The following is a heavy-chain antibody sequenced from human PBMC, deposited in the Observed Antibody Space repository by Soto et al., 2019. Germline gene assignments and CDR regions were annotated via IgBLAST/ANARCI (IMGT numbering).Heavy chain of an antibody. V-gene: IGHV4-31*03. CDR1: GGSTSSGGYY. D-gene: IGHD3-16*02. CDR3: ARGLSYDYIWGSYRPSACYFDY. CDR2: IYHSGST. J-gene: IGHJ4*02. Sequence: SETLSLTGTSSGGSTSSGGYYWSWIRQHPGKGREWIGYIYHSGSTYYNPSLKSRVTISVDTSKNQFSLKLSSVTAADTAVYYCARGLSYDYIWGSYRPSACYFDYWGQGTLVNVSS.